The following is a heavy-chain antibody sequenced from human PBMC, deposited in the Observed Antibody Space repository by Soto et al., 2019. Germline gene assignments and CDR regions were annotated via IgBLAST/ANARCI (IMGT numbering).Heavy chain of an antibody. CDR1: GYSFSNHW. CDR2: IYPGDSDA. V-gene: IGHV5-51*01. J-gene: IGHJ6*02. Sequence: LKISCEGSGYSFSNHWIGWVRQMPRKGLEWMGIIYPGDSDARYSPSFEGQVTISADKSISTAYLQWSSLKASDTALYYCATTTGDYYGVDVWGQGTTVTVSS. CDR3: ATTTGDYYGVDV. D-gene: IGHD2-2*01.